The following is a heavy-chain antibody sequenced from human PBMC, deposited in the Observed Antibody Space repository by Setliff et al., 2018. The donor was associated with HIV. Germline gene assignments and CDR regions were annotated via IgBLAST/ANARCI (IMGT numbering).Heavy chain of an antibody. Sequence: ASVKVSCKASGGTFSSYAISWVRQAPGQGLEWMGGIIPIFGTANYAQKFQGRVTITADESTSTAYMELSSLRSEDTAMYYCARARRSSMVRGTYFDYWGQGTLVTVSS. V-gene: IGHV1-69*13. J-gene: IGHJ4*02. CDR3: ARARRSSMVRGTYFDY. CDR1: GGTFSSYA. D-gene: IGHD3-10*01. CDR2: IIPIFGTA.